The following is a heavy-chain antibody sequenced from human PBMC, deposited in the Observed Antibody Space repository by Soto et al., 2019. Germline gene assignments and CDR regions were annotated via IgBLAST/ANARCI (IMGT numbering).Heavy chain of an antibody. D-gene: IGHD2-15*01. CDR1: GFTFSSYA. J-gene: IGHJ4*02. Sequence: GRSLRLSCAASGFTFSSYAMGWVRQGPGKGLEWVAVVSIGGSTHYADSVRGRFTISRDNSKNTLSLQMNSLTAEDTAVYFCAKRRGAGGHFDYWGQGAPVTVSS. V-gene: IGHV3-23*01. CDR3: AKRRGAGGHFDY. CDR2: VSIGGST.